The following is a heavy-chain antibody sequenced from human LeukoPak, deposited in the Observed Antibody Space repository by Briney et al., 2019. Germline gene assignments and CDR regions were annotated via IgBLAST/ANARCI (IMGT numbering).Heavy chain of an antibody. CDR2: ISSSGKTV. CDR1: GFTFSSYE. J-gene: IGHJ4*02. D-gene: IGHD2-15*01. Sequence: PGGSLRLSCAASGFTFSSYEMNWVRQAPGKGLEWISYISSSGKTVFYADSVKGRFTISRDNAKNSLFLQVNSLTAEDTALYYCARLGYCSTGSCYSLDCWGQGTLVTVSS. CDR3: ARLGYCSTGSCYSLDC. V-gene: IGHV3-48*03.